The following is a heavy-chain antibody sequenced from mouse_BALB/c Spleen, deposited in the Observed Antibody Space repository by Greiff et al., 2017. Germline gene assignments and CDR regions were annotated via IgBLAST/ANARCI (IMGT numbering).Heavy chain of an antibody. V-gene: IGHV1-18*01. D-gene: IGHD2-14*01. Sequence: VQLQQSGPELVKPGASMKISCKASGYSFTGYTMNWVKQSHGKNLEWIGLINPYNGGTSYNQKFKGKATLTVDKSSSTAYMELLSLTSEDSAVYYWARADYRYDDYAMDYWGQGTSVTVSS. CDR2: INPYNGGT. J-gene: IGHJ4*01. CDR1: GYSFTGYT. CDR3: ARADYRYDDYAMDY.